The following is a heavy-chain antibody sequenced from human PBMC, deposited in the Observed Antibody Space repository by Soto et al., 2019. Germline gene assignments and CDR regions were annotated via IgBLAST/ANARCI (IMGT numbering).Heavy chain of an antibody. Sequence: ASVKVSCKASGYTFTSYGISWVRQAPGQGLEWMGWISAYNGNTNYAQKLQGRVTMTTDTSTSTAYMELRSLRSDDTAVYYCARDGGYCSSTSCYPDYDFAPWGQGTLVTVSS. CDR1: GYTFTSYG. CDR2: ISAYNGNT. J-gene: IGHJ5*02. D-gene: IGHD2-2*01. V-gene: IGHV1-18*01. CDR3: ARDGGYCSSTSCYPDYDFAP.